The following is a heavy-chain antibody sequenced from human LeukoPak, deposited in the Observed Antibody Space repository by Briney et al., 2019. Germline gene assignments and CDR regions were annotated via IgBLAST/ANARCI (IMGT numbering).Heavy chain of an antibody. Sequence: GGSLRLSCAASGFTVSSNYMSWVRQAPGPGQESVSVIYSGGSTYYAESVKGRFTISRDNSKNTQYLQMNSLRAEDTAVYYCARGHDSSGYYYDWFDPWGQGTLVTVSS. CDR2: IYSGGST. J-gene: IGHJ5*02. V-gene: IGHV3-53*01. CDR1: GFTVSSNY. D-gene: IGHD3-22*01. CDR3: ARGHDSSGYYYDWFDP.